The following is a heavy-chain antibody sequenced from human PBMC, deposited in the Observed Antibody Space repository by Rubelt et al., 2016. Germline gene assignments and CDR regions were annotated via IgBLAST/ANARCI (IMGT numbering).Heavy chain of an antibody. D-gene: IGHD6-19*01. CDR3: ARDAQWQTGKNFDY. V-gene: IGHV4-34*01. J-gene: IGHJ4*02. CDR2: INHSGST. Sequence: QVRLQQWGAGLLKPSETLSLTCAVYGGSFSGYYWSWIRQPPGKGLEWIGEINHSGSTNYNPSLKSRVTISVDTSKNQFSLKLSSVTAADTAVYYCARDAQWQTGKNFDYWGQGTLVTVSS. CDR1: GGSFSGYY.